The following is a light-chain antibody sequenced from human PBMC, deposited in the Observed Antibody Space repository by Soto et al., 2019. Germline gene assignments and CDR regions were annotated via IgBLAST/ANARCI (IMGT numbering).Light chain of an antibody. J-gene: IGLJ1*01. CDR1: SSNIGNNF. CDR3: GSWDSSLTYV. CDR2: DNN. V-gene: IGLV1-51*01. Sequence: HSALTQPPSVSAAPGQKVTISCSGSSSNIGNNFVTWYQQLPGTAPKLLIYDNNKRPSGIPDRFSGSQSGTSATLGITGLQTGDEAVYYCGSWDSSLTYVFGTGTKLTVL.